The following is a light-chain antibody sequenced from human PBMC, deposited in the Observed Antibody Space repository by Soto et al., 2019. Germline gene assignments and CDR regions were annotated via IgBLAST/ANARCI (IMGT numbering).Light chain of an antibody. CDR1: SSNIGSNT. Sequence: QSVLTQPPSASGTPGQRVTISCSGSSSNIGSNTVNWYQQLPGTAPKLLIYSNNQRPSGVPDRFSGSKSGTSASLAISGLQSEDEADYYCAAWDDSLNGPDWVFDGGTKLTVL. CDR2: SNN. V-gene: IGLV1-44*01. J-gene: IGLJ3*02. CDR3: AAWDDSLNGPDWV.